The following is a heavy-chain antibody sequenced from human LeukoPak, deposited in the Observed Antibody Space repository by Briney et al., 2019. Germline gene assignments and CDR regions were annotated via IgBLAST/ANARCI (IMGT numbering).Heavy chain of an antibody. V-gene: IGHV4-59*11. Sequence: SETLSLTCTVSGDSISSHYCSWIRQPPGKGLEWIGYMYDSGSTNYNPSLKSRVTISVDTSKNQFSLKLSSVTAADTAVYYCARGYCSGGSCYSYYYYNYMDVWGKGTTVTVSS. D-gene: IGHD2-15*01. CDR3: ARGYCSGGSCYSYYYYNYMDV. CDR2: MYDSGST. J-gene: IGHJ6*03. CDR1: GDSISSHY.